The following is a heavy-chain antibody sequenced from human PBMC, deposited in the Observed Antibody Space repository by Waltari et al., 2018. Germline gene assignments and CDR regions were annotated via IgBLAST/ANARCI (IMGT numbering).Heavy chain of an antibody. V-gene: IGHV1-18*01. CDR3: ARDDVNRSNFGGF. CDR2: INPYNGDT. Sequence: QLVQSGAEVKKPGASVKVSCKASGDIFSNYGITWVRKAPGQGLEWMGWINPYNGDTKYEQNLQGRVTMTTDTSTTTAYMEIRTLRSDDTAIYYCARDDVNRSNFGGFWGQGTLVTVSS. CDR1: GDIFSNYG. J-gene: IGHJ4*02. D-gene: IGHD3-16*01.